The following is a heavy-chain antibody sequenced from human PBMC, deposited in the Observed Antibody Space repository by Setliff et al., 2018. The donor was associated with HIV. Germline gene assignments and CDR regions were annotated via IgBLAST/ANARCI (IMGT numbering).Heavy chain of an antibody. CDR2: INVNSGGT. J-gene: IGHJ4*02. V-gene: IGHV1-2*02. Sequence: GASVKVSCKASGYLLTGYYMHWVRQAPGQGLEWMGWINVNSGGTKYAQKFQGRVTMTRDTSISTAYMEVSSLRSDDTAVYYCARGGSPIYYFDYWSQGTLVTVSS. D-gene: IGHD3-16*01. CDR3: ARGGSPIYYFDY. CDR1: GYLLTGYY.